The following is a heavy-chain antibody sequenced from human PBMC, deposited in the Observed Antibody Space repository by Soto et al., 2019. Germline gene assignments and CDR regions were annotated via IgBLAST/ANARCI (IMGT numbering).Heavy chain of an antibody. CDR3: ASGRTSRIQLWSYFDY. Sequence: ASVKVSCKASGGTFSSYTISWVRQAPGQGLEWMGRIIPILGIANYAQKFQGRVTITADKSTSTAYMELSSLRSEDTAVYYCASGRTSRIQLWSYFDYWGQGTLVTVSS. J-gene: IGHJ4*02. CDR1: GGTFSSYT. D-gene: IGHD5-18*01. CDR2: IIPILGIA. V-gene: IGHV1-69*02.